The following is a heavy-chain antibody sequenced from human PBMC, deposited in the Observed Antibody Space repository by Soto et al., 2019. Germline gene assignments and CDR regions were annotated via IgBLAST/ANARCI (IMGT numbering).Heavy chain of an antibody. Sequence: GGSLRLSCAASGFTFSSYGMHWVRQAPGKGLEWVAVISYDGSNKYYADSVKGRFTISRDNSKNTLYLQMNSLRAEDTAVYYCAKGRGIVGAKPPFDYWGQGTLVTVSS. D-gene: IGHD1-26*01. J-gene: IGHJ4*02. CDR1: GFTFSSYG. CDR2: ISYDGSNK. CDR3: AKGRGIVGAKPPFDY. V-gene: IGHV3-30*18.